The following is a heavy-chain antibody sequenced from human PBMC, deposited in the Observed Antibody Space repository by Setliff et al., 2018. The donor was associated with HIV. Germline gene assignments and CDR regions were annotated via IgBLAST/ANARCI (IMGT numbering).Heavy chain of an antibody. CDR2: IYTSGNT. J-gene: IGHJ4*02. CDR3: ARLVEVRGAANDYFDC. CDR1: GGSISSYY. V-gene: IGHV4-4*08. D-gene: IGHD3-10*01. Sequence: PSETLSLTCTVSGGSISSYYWSWIRQPPGKGLEWIGLIYTSGNTRYNPSLKSRLSISVDTSKNQISLKLSSVTAADTAVYYCARLVEVRGAANDYFDCWGQGTLVTVSS.